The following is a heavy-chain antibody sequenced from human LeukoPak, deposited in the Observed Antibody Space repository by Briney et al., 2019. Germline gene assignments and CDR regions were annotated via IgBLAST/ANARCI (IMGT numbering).Heavy chain of an antibody. J-gene: IGHJ6*02. CDR1: GFTFSSYA. Sequence: GGSLRLSCAASGFTFSSYAMHWVRQAPGNGLEWVAVISYDGSNKYYADSVKGRFTISRDNSKNTLYLQMNSLRAEDTAVYYCARDRTTVTTFSSGMDVWGQGTTVTVSS. CDR2: ISYDGSNK. CDR3: ARDRTTVTTFSSGMDV. V-gene: IGHV3-30*04. D-gene: IGHD4-17*01.